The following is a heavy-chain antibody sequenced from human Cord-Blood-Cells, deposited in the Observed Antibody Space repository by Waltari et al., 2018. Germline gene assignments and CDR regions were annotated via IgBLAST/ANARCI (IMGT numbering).Heavy chain of an antibody. CDR1: GFTFSRYA. CDR2: IRGSGGST. CDR3: AKATRIREAFDI. Sequence: EVQLLESGGGLVQPGGSLRLSCAASGFTFSRYAMSWVRQAPGKGLEWVSAIRGSGGSTYYAESVKGRFTISRDNSKNTLYLQMNSLRAEDTAVYYCAKATRIREAFDIWGQGTMVTVSS. V-gene: IGHV3-23*01. D-gene: IGHD3-22*01. J-gene: IGHJ3*02.